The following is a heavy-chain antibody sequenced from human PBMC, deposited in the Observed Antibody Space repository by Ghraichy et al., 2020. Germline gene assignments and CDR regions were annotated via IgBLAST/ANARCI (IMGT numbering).Heavy chain of an antibody. CDR1: GGSISSSSYY. CDR2: IYYTGST. CDR3: AGVIAAGTFDI. V-gene: IGHV4-39*07. Sequence: SQTLSLTCTVSGGSISSSSYYWGWIRQPPGKGLEWIGSIYYTGSTYYNPSLKSRVTISVDTSKNQFSLKLSSVTAADTAVYYCAGVIAAGTFDIWGQGTMVTVSS. J-gene: IGHJ3*02. D-gene: IGHD6-13*01.